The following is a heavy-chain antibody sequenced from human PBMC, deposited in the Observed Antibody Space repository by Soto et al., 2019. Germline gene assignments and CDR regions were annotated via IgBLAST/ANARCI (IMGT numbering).Heavy chain of an antibody. J-gene: IGHJ4*02. D-gene: IGHD3-22*01. CDR3: ARAAYYYDSSGYYPGDY. V-gene: IGHV1-3*01. CDR2: INAGNGNT. Sequence: ASVKVSCKASGYTFTGYYMHWVRQAPGQGLEWMGWINAGNGNTKYSQRFQGRVTITRDTSASTAYMEVSSLRSEDTAVYYCARAAYYYDSSGYYPGDYWGQGSLVTVSS. CDR1: GYTFTGYY.